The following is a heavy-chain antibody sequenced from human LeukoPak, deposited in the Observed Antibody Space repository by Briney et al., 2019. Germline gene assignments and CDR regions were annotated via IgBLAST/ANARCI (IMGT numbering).Heavy chain of an antibody. D-gene: IGHD2-15*01. CDR3: ASSGQTYSSSSRYCSGGSCLDY. Sequence: GGSLRLSCAASGFTFSSYWMGWVRQAPGKGLEWVANIKQDGSEKYYVDSVKGRFTISRDNAKNSLYLQMNSLRAEDTAVYYCASSGQTYSSSSRYCSGGSCLDYWGQGTLVTVSS. CDR1: GFTFSSYW. V-gene: IGHV3-7*01. J-gene: IGHJ4*02. CDR2: IKQDGSEK.